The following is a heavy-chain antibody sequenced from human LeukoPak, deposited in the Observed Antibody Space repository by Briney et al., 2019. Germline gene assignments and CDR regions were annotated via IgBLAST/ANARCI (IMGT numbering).Heavy chain of an antibody. J-gene: IGHJ6*03. Sequence: ASVTISCKVSGYTFTDYYMHWVQQAPGKGFEWMGLVDPEDGETIYAEEFQGRVTITADTSTDTAYMELSSLRSEDTAVYYCATDPTTPGHYYYMDVWGKGTTVTVSS. CDR1: GYTFTDYY. D-gene: IGHD1-1*01. V-gene: IGHV1-69-2*01. CDR2: VDPEDGET. CDR3: ATDPTTPGHYYYMDV.